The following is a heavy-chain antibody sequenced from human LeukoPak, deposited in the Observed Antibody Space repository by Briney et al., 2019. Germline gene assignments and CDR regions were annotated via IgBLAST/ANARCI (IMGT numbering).Heavy chain of an antibody. V-gene: IGHV1-69*05. CDR3: ARGSYSDYIFDY. D-gene: IGHD4-11*01. CDR2: IIPMFGAT. Sequence: SVKVSCKTSGGIFSSYGINWVRQAPGQGLEWMGRIIPMFGATNYAQKFQGRVTVTTDESTSTAYMELSSLRSEDTAVYYCARGSYSDYIFDYWGQGTLVTVSS. CDR1: GGIFSSYG. J-gene: IGHJ4*02.